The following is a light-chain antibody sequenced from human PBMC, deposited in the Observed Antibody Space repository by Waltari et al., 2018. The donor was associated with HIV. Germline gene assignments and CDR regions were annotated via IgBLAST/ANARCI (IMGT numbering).Light chain of an antibody. V-gene: IGLV3-1*01. J-gene: IGLJ2*01. CDR3: QAWDSDTPKV. CDR1: KLGDKY. Sequence: SYELTQPPSVSVSPGQTASIPCSGDKLGDKYACWYQQKPGQSPVLVLYKDGKRPSGIPERFSGFNSGNTATLTISGTQAMDEADYDCQAWDSDTPKVFVGGTKLTVL. CDR2: KDG.